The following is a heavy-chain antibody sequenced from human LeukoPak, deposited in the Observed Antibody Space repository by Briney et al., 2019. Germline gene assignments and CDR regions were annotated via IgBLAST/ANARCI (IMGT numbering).Heavy chain of an antibody. J-gene: IGHJ4*02. CDR2: INHSGST. CDR3: ARPPRGSYPKGYFDY. D-gene: IGHD1-26*01. CDR1: GGSFSGYY. V-gene: IGHV4-34*01. Sequence: ETSETLSLTCAVYGGSFSGYYWSWIRQPPGKGLEWIGEINHSGSTNYNPSLKSRVTISVDTSKNQFSLKLSSVTAADTAVYYCARPPRGSYPKGYFDYWGQGTLVTVSS.